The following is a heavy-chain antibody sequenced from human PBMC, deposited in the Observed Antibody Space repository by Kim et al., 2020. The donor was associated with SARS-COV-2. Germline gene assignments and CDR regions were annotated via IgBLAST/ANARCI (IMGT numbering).Heavy chain of an antibody. D-gene: IGHD6-13*01. V-gene: IGHV4-59*01. J-gene: IGHJ3*02. CDR3: ARERGSSWDTGAFDI. Sequence: PSPRSGAPISVDTSKNQFSLKLSSVTAADTAVYYCARERGSSWDTGAFDIWGQGTMVTVSS.